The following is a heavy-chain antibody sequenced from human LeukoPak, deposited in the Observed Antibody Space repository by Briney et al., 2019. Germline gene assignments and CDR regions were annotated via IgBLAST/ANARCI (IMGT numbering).Heavy chain of an antibody. D-gene: IGHD3-3*01. CDR3: ARTYDFWSGSYYFDY. CDR2: MSASGGNT. V-gene: IGHV3-23*01. CDR1: GFTFSGYA. J-gene: IGHJ4*02. Sequence: PGGSLRLSCAASGFTFSGYAMSWVRQAPGKGLEWVSGMSASGGNTYFADSVKGRFTISRDNSKTTLFLQMNSLRADDTAVYYCARTYDFWSGSYYFDYWGQGTLVTVSS.